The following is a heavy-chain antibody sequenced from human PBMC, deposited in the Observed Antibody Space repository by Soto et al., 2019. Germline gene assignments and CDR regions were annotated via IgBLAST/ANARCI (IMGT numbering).Heavy chain of an antibody. CDR3: ARDWGCSSTSCYDYCYYGMDV. CDR2: INPSGGST. J-gene: IGHJ6*02. CDR1: GYTFTSYY. D-gene: IGHD2-2*01. V-gene: IGHV1-46*01. Sequence: QVQLVQSGAEVKKPGASVKVSCKASGYTFTSYYMHWVRQAPGQGLEWMGIINPSGGSTSYAQKFQGRVTLTRDTSTSTVYMERSSLRSGDTAVYYWARDWGCSSTSCYDYCYYGMDVWGQGTTVTVSS.